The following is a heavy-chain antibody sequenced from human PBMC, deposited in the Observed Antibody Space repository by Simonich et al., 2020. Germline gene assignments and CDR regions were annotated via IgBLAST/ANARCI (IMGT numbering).Heavy chain of an antibody. CDR1: GFTFSSSE. Sequence: EVQLVESGGGLVQPGGSLRLSCAASGFTFSSSEMNWVRQAPGKGLEWVTYISSSGSTIYYADSVKGRYHIARDNAKYSLYLQMNSLRAEDTAVYYCARDFRLQLVEIGTYYYYGMDVWGQGTTVTVSS. D-gene: IGHD6-6*01. CDR2: ISSSGSTI. CDR3: ARDFRLQLVEIGTYYYYGMDV. J-gene: IGHJ6*02. V-gene: IGHV3-48*03.